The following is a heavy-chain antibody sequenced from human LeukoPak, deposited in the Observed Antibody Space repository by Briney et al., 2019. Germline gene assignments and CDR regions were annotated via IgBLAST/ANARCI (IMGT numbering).Heavy chain of an antibody. CDR2: IIPIFGTA. Sequence: ASVKVSCKASGGTFSSYAISWVRQAPGQGLEWMGGIIPIFGTANYAQKFQGRVTITADESTSTAYMELSSLRSEDTAVYYCARDVQGIAAAGTYYYYYGMDVWGQGTTVTVSS. V-gene: IGHV1-69*13. CDR1: GGTFSSYA. J-gene: IGHJ6*02. CDR3: ARDVQGIAAAGTYYYYYGMDV. D-gene: IGHD6-13*01.